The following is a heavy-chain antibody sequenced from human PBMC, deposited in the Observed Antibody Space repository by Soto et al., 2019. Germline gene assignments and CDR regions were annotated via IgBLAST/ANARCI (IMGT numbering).Heavy chain of an antibody. CDR3: ARTDRDFYGLDV. CDR1: GFTFRNYD. V-gene: IGHV3-13*05. Sequence: EVQLVESGGGLVQPGGSLRLSCAASGFTFRNYDMHWVRQGTGKGLEWVSGISAAGDPDYADSVEVRFTISRENAQNSFFLQMNSLRIGDTAVYYSARTDRDFYGLDVWGQGTTFIVSS. J-gene: IGHJ6*02. CDR2: ISAAGDP.